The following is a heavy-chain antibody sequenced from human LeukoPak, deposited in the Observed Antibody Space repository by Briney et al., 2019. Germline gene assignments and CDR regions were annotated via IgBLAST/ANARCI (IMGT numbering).Heavy chain of an antibody. CDR1: GFTISSYS. Sequence: KPGGSVRRSGAASGFTISSYSWNWLRQAPGKGLEWVSSISSSSSYIYYADSVKGRFTISRDNAKNSLYLQMNSLRAQYTTWYYCARETVWYCSSTRCDDYWGEGTLVTVSS. D-gene: IGHD2-2*01. V-gene: IGHV3-21*01. CDR2: ISSSSSYI. CDR3: ARETVWYCSSTRCDDY. J-gene: IGHJ4*02.